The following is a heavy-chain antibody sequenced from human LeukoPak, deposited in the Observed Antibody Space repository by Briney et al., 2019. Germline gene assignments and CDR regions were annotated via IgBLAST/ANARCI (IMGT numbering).Heavy chain of an antibody. CDR2: ISNDGSRK. D-gene: IGHD3-3*01. V-gene: IGHV3-30*03. Sequence: GFTFXXHGMXXVRQAPGKGLEWVAIISNDGSRKYYAHSVEGRFTISRDNSKNTLYLQMDSLRAEDTAVYYCARDRAWNYFDYWGQGTLVTVSS. J-gene: IGHJ4*02. CDR3: ARDRAWNYFDY. CDR1: GFTFXXHG.